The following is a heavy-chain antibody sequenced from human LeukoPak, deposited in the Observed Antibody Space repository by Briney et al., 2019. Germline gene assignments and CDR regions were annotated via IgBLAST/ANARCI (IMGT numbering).Heavy chain of an antibody. J-gene: IGHJ6*02. V-gene: IGHV4-30-4*01. CDR3: ARDLPDCSSTSCHFYYYSMDF. CDR2: IYYSGST. CDR1: GGSISSGDYY. D-gene: IGHD2-2*01. Sequence: SETLSLTCTVSGGSISSGDYYWSWIRQPPGKGLEWIGYIYYSGSTSYNPSLKSRVTISVDTSKNQFSLKLSSVTAAEPAVYYCARDLPDCSSTSCHFYYYSMDFWGQGTTVTVSS.